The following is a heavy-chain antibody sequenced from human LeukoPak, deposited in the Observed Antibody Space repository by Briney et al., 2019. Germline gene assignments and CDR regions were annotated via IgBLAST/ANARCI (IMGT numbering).Heavy chain of an antibody. Sequence: ASVKVSCKASGYTLTSYDINWVRQATGQGLEWMGWMNPNSGNTGYAQKFQGRVTMTTDTSTSTAYMELRSLRSDDTAVYYCARTVAYYYYYMDVWGKGTTVTVSS. CDR2: MNPNSGNT. CDR1: GYTLTSYD. V-gene: IGHV1-8*01. J-gene: IGHJ6*03. CDR3: ARTVAYYYYYMDV. D-gene: IGHD2-15*01.